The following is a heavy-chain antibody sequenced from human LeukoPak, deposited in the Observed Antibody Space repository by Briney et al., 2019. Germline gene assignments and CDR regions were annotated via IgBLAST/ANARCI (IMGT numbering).Heavy chain of an antibody. CDR2: IYYSGST. Sequence: SETLSLTCTVSGGSISSGDYYWSWIRQPPGKGLEWIGYIYYSGSTYYNPSLKSRVTISVDTSKNQFSLKLSSVTAADTAVYYCAGDGYTYYGMDVWGQGTTVTVSS. V-gene: IGHV4-30-4*01. CDR1: GGSISSGDYY. CDR3: AGDGYTYYGMDV. J-gene: IGHJ6*02. D-gene: IGHD5-12*01.